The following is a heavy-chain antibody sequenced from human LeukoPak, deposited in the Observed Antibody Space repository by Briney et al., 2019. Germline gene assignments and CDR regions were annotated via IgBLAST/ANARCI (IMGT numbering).Heavy chain of an antibody. Sequence: GGSLRLSCAASGFTLSRYWMSWVRGAPGKGLEWVACISQGWSAKFCVDSVRGRFNISRDNAKHALFLQVHSLRREDTALYYFAKLLRDATIYDFCGHGALVTASS. CDR1: GFTLSRYW. J-gene: IGHJ4*01. CDR3: AKLLRDATIYDF. D-gene: IGHD5-24*01. V-gene: IGHV3-7*01. CDR2: ISQGWSAK.